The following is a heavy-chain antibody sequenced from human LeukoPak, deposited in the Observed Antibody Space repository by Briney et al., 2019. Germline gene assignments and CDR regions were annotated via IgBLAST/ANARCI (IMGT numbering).Heavy chain of an antibody. J-gene: IGHJ6*02. CDR1: GGSISGYY. V-gene: IGHV4-59*01. CDR3: ARENTGYYYYGMDV. CDR2: IYDSGST. D-gene: IGHD1-14*01. Sequence: SETLSLTCIVSGGSISGYYWSWIRQPPGKGLEWIGYIYDSGSTNYNPSLKSRVTISVDTSKNQFSLKLSSVTAADTAVYYCARENTGYYYYGMDVWGQGTTVTVSS.